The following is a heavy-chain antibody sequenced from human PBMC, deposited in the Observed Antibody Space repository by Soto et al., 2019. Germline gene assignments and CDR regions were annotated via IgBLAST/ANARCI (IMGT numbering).Heavy chain of an antibody. V-gene: IGHV1-3*01. J-gene: IGHJ3*02. CDR3: ARVMVRGVISASDI. Sequence: ASVKVSCKASGYTFTSYAIHWVRQAPGQRLEWMGWINAGNGNTKYSQKFQGRVTITRDTSASTAYMELSSLRSEDTAVYYCARVMVRGVISASDIWGQGTMVTVSS. CDR1: GYTFTSYA. D-gene: IGHD3-10*01. CDR2: INAGNGNT.